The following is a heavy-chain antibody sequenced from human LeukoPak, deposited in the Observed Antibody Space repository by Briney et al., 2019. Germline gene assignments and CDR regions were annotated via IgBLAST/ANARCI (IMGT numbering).Heavy chain of an antibody. V-gene: IGHV4-34*01. CDR1: GGSFSGYY. D-gene: IGHD3-22*01. J-gene: IGHJ4*02. CDR2: INHSGST. Sequence: ASETLSLTCAAYGGSFSGYYWSWIRQPPGKGLEWIGEINHSGSTNYNPSLKSRVTISVDTSKNQFSLKLCSVTAADTAVYYCARGRMVINLWGQGTLVTVSS. CDR3: ARGRMVINL.